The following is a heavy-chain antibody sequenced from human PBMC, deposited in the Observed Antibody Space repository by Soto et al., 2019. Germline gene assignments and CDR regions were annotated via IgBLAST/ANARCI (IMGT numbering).Heavy chain of an antibody. J-gene: IGHJ6*02. CDR1: GFTFSSYD. CDR3: ARDYDVLLWFGEPNGMDV. CDR2: IGTAGDT. Sequence: GSLRLSCAASGFTFSSYDMHWVRQATGKGLEWVSAIGTAGDTYYPGSVKGRFTISRDNAKNSLYLQMNSLRAEDTAVYYCARDYDVLLWFGEPNGMDVWGQGTTVTVSS. D-gene: IGHD3-10*01. V-gene: IGHV3-13*01.